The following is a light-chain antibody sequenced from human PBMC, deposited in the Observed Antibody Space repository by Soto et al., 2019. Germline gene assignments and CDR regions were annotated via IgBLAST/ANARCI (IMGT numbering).Light chain of an antibody. J-gene: IGLJ3*02. Sequence: QSVLTQPRSVSGSPGQSVTISCTGTSSDVGGYNYVSWYQQYPGKAPKVIIYDVSKRPSGVPDRFSGSKSGNTPSLTISRLQGEDEADYFCCSYAGTYTRWVFGGGTKATVL. CDR2: DVS. CDR3: CSYAGTYTRWV. CDR1: SSDVGGYNY. V-gene: IGLV2-11*01.